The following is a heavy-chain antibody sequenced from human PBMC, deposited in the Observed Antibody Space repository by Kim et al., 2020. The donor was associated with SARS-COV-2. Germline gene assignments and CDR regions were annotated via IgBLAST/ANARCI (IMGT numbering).Heavy chain of an antibody. Sequence: SETLSLTCTVSGGSISSGSYYWGWIRQPPGKGLEWIGSIYYSGSTYYNPSLKSRVTISVDTSKNQFSLKLSSVTAADTAVYYCARRGRDSSGYYFPSNWYFDLWGRGTLVTVSS. CDR1: GGSISSGSYY. CDR3: ARRGRDSSGYYFPSNWYFDL. V-gene: IGHV4-39*01. D-gene: IGHD3-22*01. CDR2: IYYSGST. J-gene: IGHJ2*01.